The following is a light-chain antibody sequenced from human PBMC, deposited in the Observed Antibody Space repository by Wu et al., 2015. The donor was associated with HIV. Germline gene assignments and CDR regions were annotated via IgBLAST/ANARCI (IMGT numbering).Light chain of an antibody. V-gene: IGKV3-15*01. J-gene: IGKJ1*01. CDR1: QXVASS. CDR2: CI. CDR3: QQYKNWLRT. Sequence: XPGERSTLXCRASQXVASSFSPGTNXNLGPGSPGSSSFCIHQATDIPARFSGSGSGTEFTPTISSLQSEDFAVYYCQQYKNWLRTFGQGTKVEIK.